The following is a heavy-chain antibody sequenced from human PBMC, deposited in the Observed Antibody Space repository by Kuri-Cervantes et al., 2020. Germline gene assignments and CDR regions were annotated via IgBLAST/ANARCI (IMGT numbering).Heavy chain of an antibody. CDR1: GGSISSTTYY. V-gene: IGHV4-39*01. D-gene: IGHD6-13*01. Sequence: SETLSLTCTVSGGSISSTTYYWGWIRQPPGKGLEWIGSMYYSGSTYYKSSLKSRVTISVDTSKNQFSLRLSSVTAADTAVYYCARHAAAGPLYYFDYWGQGTLVTVSS. J-gene: IGHJ4*02. CDR3: ARHAAAGPLYYFDY. CDR2: MYYSGST.